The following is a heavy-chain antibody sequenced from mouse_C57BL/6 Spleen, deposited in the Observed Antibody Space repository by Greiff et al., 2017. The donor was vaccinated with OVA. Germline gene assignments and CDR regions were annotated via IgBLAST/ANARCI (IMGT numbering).Heavy chain of an antibody. CDR1: GYTFTSYW. D-gene: IGHD2-4*01. CDR2: IYPGSGST. J-gene: IGHJ3*01. CDR3: ARRGDDYDEAY. V-gene: IGHV1-55*01. Sequence: QVQLQQPGAELVKPGASVKMSCEASGYTFTSYWITWVKQRPGQGLEWIGDIYPGSGSTNYNEKFKSKATLTVDTSSSTAYMQLSSLTSEDSAVYYCARRGDDYDEAYWGQGTLVTVSA.